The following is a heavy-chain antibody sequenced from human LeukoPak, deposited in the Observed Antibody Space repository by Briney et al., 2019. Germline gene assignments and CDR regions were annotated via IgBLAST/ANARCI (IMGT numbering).Heavy chain of an antibody. Sequence: GSLRLSCTASGFIFRDYVMSWVRQAPGKGPEWVAAIWRTGDWTHYVDSVKGRFTISRDNSKNTLYLQMNSLRAEDTAVYYCAKDTEYSSSWYYFDYWGQGTLVTVSS. CDR1: GFIFRDYV. CDR3: AKDTEYSSSWYYFDY. J-gene: IGHJ4*02. D-gene: IGHD6-13*01. CDR2: IWRTGDWT. V-gene: IGHV3-23*01.